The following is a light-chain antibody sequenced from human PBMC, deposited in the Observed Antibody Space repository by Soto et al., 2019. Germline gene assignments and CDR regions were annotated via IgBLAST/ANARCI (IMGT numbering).Light chain of an antibody. V-gene: IGLV2-8*01. CDR3: TSYESINNFVI. CDR1: SSDVGGYNY. J-gene: IGLJ2*01. CDR2: EVT. Sequence: QSVLTQPPSASGSPGQSVTMSCTGSSSDVGGYNYVSWYQQHPGKAPKLMIYEVTKRPSGVPDRFSGSKSGNTASLTVSGLQAEDEAVYYCTSYESINNFVICGGGTKLTVL.